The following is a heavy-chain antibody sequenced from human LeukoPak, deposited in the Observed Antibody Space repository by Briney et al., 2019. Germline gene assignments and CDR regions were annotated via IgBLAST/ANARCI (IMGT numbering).Heavy chain of an antibody. CDR2: IYYSGST. Sequence: SETLSLTCTVSGGSISSYCWSWIRQPPGKGLEWIGYIYYSGSTNYNPSLKSRVTISVDTSKNQFSLKLSSVTAADTAVYYCARTEGRAGYYFDYWGQGTLVTVSS. CDR1: GGSISSYC. V-gene: IGHV4-59*08. J-gene: IGHJ4*02. CDR3: ARTEGRAGYYFDY. D-gene: IGHD6-13*01.